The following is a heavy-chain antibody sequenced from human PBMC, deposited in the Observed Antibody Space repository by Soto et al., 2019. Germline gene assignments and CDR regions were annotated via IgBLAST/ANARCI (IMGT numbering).Heavy chain of an antibody. CDR2: IYHSGST. J-gene: IGHJ4*02. D-gene: IGHD3-22*01. Sequence: PSETLSLTCAVYGGSFSGYYWSWIRQPPGKGLEWIGEIYHSGSTNYNPSLKSRVTISVDKSKNQFSLKLSSVTAADTAVYYCARDSSGQINPLGYWGQGTLVTVSS. V-gene: IGHV4-34*01. CDR3: ARDSSGQINPLGY. CDR1: GGSFSGYY.